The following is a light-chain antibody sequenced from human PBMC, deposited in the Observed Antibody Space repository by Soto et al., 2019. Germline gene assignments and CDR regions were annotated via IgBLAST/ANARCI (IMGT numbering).Light chain of an antibody. V-gene: IGLV2-8*01. J-gene: IGLJ1*01. CDR1: SSDVGGYNY. Sequence: QSVLTHPPSASGSPGQSVAISCTGTSSDVGGYNYVSWYQQHPGKAPKLMIYEVNKRPSGVPDRFSGSKSGNTASLTVAGLQAEDEADYYRSSYAGSSNVFGTGTKVTVL. CDR3: SSYAGSSNV. CDR2: EVN.